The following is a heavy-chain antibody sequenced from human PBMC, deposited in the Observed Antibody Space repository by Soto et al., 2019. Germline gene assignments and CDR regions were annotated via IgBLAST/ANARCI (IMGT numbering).Heavy chain of an antibody. CDR3: AKDDSGSYYGDYYYGMDV. D-gene: IGHD1-26*01. CDR1: GFTFSSYA. J-gene: IGHJ6*02. Sequence: EVQLLESGGGLVQPGGSLRLSCAASGFTFSSYAMSWVRQAPGKGLEWVSAISGSGGSTYYADSVKGRFTISRDNSKNTLYLQMNSLRDEDTAVYYCAKDDSGSYYGDYYYGMDVWGQGTTVTVSS. V-gene: IGHV3-23*01. CDR2: ISGSGGST.